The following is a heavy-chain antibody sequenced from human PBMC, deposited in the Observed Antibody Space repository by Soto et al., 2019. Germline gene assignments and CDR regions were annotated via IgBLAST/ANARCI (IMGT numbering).Heavy chain of an antibody. Sequence: ASVKVSCKASGYTFTSYGISWVRQVPGQGLEWMGWISAYNGNTNYAQKLQGRVTMTTDTSTSTAYMELRSLRSDDTAVYYCARGPIAAAGNNWFDPWGQGTLVTVSS. CDR1: GYTFTSYG. CDR3: ARGPIAAAGNNWFDP. D-gene: IGHD6-13*01. J-gene: IGHJ5*02. V-gene: IGHV1-18*01. CDR2: ISAYNGNT.